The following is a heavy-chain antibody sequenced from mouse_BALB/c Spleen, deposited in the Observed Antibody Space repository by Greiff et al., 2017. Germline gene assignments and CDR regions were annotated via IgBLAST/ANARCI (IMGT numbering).Heavy chain of an antibody. Sequence: QVQLKESGAELVRPGASVTLSCKASGYTFTDYEMHWVKQTPVHGLEWIGAIDPETGGTAYNQKFKGKATLTADKSSSTAYMELRSLTSEDSAVYYCTSLYDYYAMDYWGQGTSVTVSS. CDR1: GYTFTDYE. CDR3: TSLYDYYAMDY. CDR2: IDPETGGT. D-gene: IGHD1-1*01. V-gene: IGHV1-15*01. J-gene: IGHJ4*01.